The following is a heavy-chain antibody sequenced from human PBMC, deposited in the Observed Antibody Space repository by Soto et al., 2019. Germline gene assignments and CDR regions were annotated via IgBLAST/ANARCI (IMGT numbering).Heavy chain of an antibody. Sequence: DVQLLESGGELVQPGGSLRLACAASGFTFSSYAMSWVRQAPGKGLEWVSGLSGSGGSTNYADSVKGRFTISRDNSKNTLYLQMSSLRYDDTAIYYCAKDVRDWGFFDSWGQGTLVTVSS. CDR1: GFTFSSYA. V-gene: IGHV3-23*01. CDR3: AKDVRDWGFFDS. CDR2: LSGSGGST. J-gene: IGHJ4*02. D-gene: IGHD7-27*01.